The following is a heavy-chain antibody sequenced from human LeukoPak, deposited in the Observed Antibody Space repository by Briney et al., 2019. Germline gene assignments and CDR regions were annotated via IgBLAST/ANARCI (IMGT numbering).Heavy chain of an antibody. V-gene: IGHV4-59*01. Sequence: SETLSLTCTVSGGSISSYYWSWIRQPPGKGLEWIGYIYYSGSTNYDPSLKSRVTISVDTSKNQFSLKLSSVTAAVTAVYYCARGGYSGSYYYYYYYMDVWGKGTTVTISS. D-gene: IGHD1-26*01. CDR3: ARGGYSGSYYYYYYYMDV. CDR2: IYYSGST. J-gene: IGHJ6*03. CDR1: GGSISSYY.